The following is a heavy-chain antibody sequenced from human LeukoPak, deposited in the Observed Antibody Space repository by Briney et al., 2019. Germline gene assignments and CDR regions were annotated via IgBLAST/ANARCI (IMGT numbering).Heavy chain of an antibody. CDR1: GGSISSYY. CDR3: ARGDIVVVPAAINY. V-gene: IGHV4-59*08. CDR2: IYYSGST. Sequence: SETLSLTCTGTGGSISSYYWSWIRQPPGKGLEWIGYIYYSGSTNYNPSLKSRVTISVDTSKNQFSLKLSSVTAADTAVYYCARGDIVVVPAAINYWGQGTLVTVSS. J-gene: IGHJ4*02. D-gene: IGHD2-2*01.